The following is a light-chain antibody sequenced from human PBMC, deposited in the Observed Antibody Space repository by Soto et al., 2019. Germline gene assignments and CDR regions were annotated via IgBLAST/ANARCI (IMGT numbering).Light chain of an antibody. CDR1: QNIDRY. Sequence: DIQMTQSPSSLSASVGDRVTITCRASQNIDRYLAWYQQKSDRAPKSQIYGASSLQSRVPSRFSGSGSGTDFTLTISSLQPEDFATYYCQQYHSYPTFGGGTKVEIQ. CDR2: GAS. CDR3: QQYHSYPT. V-gene: IGKV1D-16*01. J-gene: IGKJ4*01.